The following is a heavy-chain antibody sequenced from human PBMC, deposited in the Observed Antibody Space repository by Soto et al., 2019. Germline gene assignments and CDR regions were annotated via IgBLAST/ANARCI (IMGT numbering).Heavy chain of an antibody. CDR3: VHPRSTVQIPPT. D-gene: IGHD4-17*01. CDR1: GLTFSMFS. Sequence: GGSLRLSCSASGLTFSMFSMHWVRQAPGKGLEYVSGISSNGDSTYYADSVKGRFTISRDNSKNTLYLQMSSLRAVDTAVYYCVHPRSTVQIPPTWGQGTLVTVSS. J-gene: IGHJ5*02. CDR2: ISSNGDST. V-gene: IGHV3-64D*06.